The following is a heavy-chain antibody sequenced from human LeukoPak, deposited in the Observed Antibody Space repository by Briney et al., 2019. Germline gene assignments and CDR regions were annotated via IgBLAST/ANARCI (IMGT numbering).Heavy chain of an antibody. Sequence: SETLSLTCAVSGGSFSGYYWSWIRQPPGKGLEWIGYIYYSGSTYYNPSLKSRVTISVDTSKNQFSLKLSSVTAADTAVYYCARGVFDWGQGTLVTVSS. CDR1: GGSFSGYY. CDR2: IYYSGST. J-gene: IGHJ4*02. D-gene: IGHD2-8*01. V-gene: IGHV4-30-4*08. CDR3: ARGVFD.